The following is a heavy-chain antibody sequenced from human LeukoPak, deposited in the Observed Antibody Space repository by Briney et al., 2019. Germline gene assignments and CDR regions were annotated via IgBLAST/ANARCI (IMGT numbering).Heavy chain of an antibody. CDR1: GYTFTDYY. CDR2: IDPRSGGT. V-gene: IGHV1-2*02. D-gene: IGHD2-2*02. Sequence: VASMKVSCKASGYTFTDYYMHWVRQAPGQGLEWMGWIDPRSGGTNFARKFQGRVTRTRDTSISTAYMELSRLTSDDTAVYYCTSSDYTSSDYWGQGTLVTVSS. CDR3: TSSDYTSSDY. J-gene: IGHJ4*02.